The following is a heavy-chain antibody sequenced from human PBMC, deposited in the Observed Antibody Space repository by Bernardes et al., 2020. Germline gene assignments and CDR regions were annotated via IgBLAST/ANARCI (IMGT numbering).Heavy chain of an antibody. D-gene: IGHD2-2*01. Sequence: ASMKVSCKASGYTFTSYGISWVRQAPGQGLEWMGWISAYNGNTNYAQKLQGRVTMTTDTSTSTAYMELRSLRSDDTAVYYCAREYCSSTSCYAGYYYYGMDVWGKGTTVTVSS. J-gene: IGHJ6*04. CDR1: GYTFTSYG. CDR3: AREYCSSTSCYAGYYYYGMDV. V-gene: IGHV1-18*01. CDR2: ISAYNGNT.